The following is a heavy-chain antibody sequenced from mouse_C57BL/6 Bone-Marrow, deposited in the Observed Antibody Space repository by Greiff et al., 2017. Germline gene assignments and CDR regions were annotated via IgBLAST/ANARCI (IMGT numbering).Heavy chain of an antibody. CDR1: GFSLTSYG. V-gene: IGHV2-2*01. Sequence: QVQLQQSGPGLVQPSQRLSITCTVSGFSLTSYGVHWVRQSPGKGLAWLGVIWSGGSTDYNAAFISRLSISKDNSKSQVFFKMNSLQADDTAIYYCARPPSRDYAMDYWGQGTSVTVSS. CDR2: IWSGGST. CDR3: ARPPSRDYAMDY. J-gene: IGHJ4*01.